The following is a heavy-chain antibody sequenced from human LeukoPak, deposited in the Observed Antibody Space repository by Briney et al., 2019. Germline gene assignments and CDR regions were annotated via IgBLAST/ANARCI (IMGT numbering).Heavy chain of an antibody. V-gene: IGHV3-30*02. Sequence: PGGSLRLSCAASGFTFSSYWMHWVLQAPGKGLEWVAFIRYDGSNKYYADSVKGRFTISRDNSKNTLYLQMNSLRAEDTAVYYCAKDPYVWGSYRRIRDFDYWGQGTLVTVSS. CDR2: IRYDGSNK. J-gene: IGHJ4*02. CDR3: AKDPYVWGSYRRIRDFDY. CDR1: GFTFSSYW. D-gene: IGHD3-16*02.